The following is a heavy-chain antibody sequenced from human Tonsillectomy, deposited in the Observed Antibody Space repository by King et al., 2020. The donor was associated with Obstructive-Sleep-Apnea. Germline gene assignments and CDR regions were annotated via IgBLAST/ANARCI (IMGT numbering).Heavy chain of an antibody. Sequence: VQLVESGGGVVQPGRSLRLSCAASGFTFSSYAMHWVRQAPGKGLEWVAIISYDGSNKYYADSVKGRFTISRDNSKNTLYLQMNSLRAEDTAVYYCARDRVVGGTHPYWGQGTLVTVSS. J-gene: IGHJ4*02. V-gene: IGHV3-30*04. CDR2: ISYDGSNK. CDR3: ARDRVVGGTHPY. D-gene: IGHD1-26*01. CDR1: GFTFSSYA.